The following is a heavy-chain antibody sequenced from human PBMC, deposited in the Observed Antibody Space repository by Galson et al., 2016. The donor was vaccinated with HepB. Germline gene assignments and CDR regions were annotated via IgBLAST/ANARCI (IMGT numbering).Heavy chain of an antibody. CDR1: GFIFSTYS. CDR2: ISSGSAYR. V-gene: IGHV3-21*01. Sequence: SRRLSCAASGFIFSTYSMNWVRQAPGKGLEWVSSISSGSAYRYYADSVKGRFTISRDNAKKSLYLQMNSLRAEDTAVYYWARMGYSSGWLDGFDIWGQGTTVTVSS. D-gene: IGHD6-19*01. CDR3: ARMGYSSGWLDGFDI. J-gene: IGHJ3*02.